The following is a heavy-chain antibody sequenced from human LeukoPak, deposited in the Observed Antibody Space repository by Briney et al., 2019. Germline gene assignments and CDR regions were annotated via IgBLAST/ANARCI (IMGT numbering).Heavy chain of an antibody. V-gene: IGHV1-2*02. CDR1: GYTFTSYG. CDR3: ARADRVDGGPYLIGP. D-gene: IGHD3-16*01. CDR2: INPKSGGT. Sequence: VASVKVSCKASGYTFTSYGISWVRQAPGQGLEWMGWINPKSGGTSSAQKFQGRVTMTRDPSITTVYMEVRWLTSDDTAIYYCARADRVDGGPYLIGPWGQGTLVTVSS. J-gene: IGHJ5*02.